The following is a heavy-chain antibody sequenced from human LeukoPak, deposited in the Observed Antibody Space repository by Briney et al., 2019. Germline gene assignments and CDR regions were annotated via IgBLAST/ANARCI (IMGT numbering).Heavy chain of an antibody. CDR1: GGSFSGYY. J-gene: IGHJ4*02. V-gene: IGHV4-34*01. Sequence: PSETLSLTCAVYGGSFSGYYWSWIRQPPGKGLEWIGEINHSGSTNYNPSLKSRVTISVDTSKNQFSLKLSSVTAADTAVYYCARGNGVDCSSTSCSGRNFDNWGQGTLVTVSS. CDR2: INHSGST. D-gene: IGHD2-2*01. CDR3: ARGNGVDCSSTSCSGRNFDN.